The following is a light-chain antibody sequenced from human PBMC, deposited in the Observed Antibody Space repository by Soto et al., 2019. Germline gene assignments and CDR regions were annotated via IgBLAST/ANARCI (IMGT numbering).Light chain of an antibody. J-gene: IGKJ4*01. CDR1: QSVSSY. V-gene: IGKV3-11*01. Sequence: EIVLTQSPGTLSLSPGERATLSCRASQSVSSYLAWYQQKPGQAPRLLIYDTSNRATGIPARFSGSGSRTDFTLTIISLEPEDFAVYYCQQRSDWPPLTFGGGTKVEIK. CDR3: QQRSDWPPLT. CDR2: DTS.